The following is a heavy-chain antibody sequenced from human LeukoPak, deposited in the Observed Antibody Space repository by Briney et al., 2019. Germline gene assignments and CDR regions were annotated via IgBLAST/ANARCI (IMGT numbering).Heavy chain of an antibody. Sequence: GGSLRLSCAASGFTFSDYYMSWIRQAPGKELECVSYISSSSSYRNYADSVKGRFTISRDNAKNSLYLQMNSLRAEDTAVYYCARKKERGSGSYYYAFDIWGQGTMVTVSS. CDR2: ISSSSSYR. CDR1: GFTFSDYY. D-gene: IGHD3-10*01. J-gene: IGHJ3*02. CDR3: ARKKERGSGSYYYAFDI. V-gene: IGHV3-11*03.